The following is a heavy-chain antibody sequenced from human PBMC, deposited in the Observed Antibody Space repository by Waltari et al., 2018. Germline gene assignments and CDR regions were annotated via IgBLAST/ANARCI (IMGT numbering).Heavy chain of an antibody. J-gene: IGHJ5*02. D-gene: IGHD3-3*01. Sequence: QVHLQESGPGLVKPSETLSPTCTVSGGSFNNADWGWIRQPPGKGLEWIGHMFHTGKAYYNPSLKSRVTMSVDTSKKQLSLNLNSVTAGDTAVYYCARVGTQLYGVLTRRWFDPWGQGTLVAVSS. CDR2: MFHTGKA. CDR3: ARVGTQLYGVLTRRWFDP. V-gene: IGHV4-59*01. CDR1: GGSFNNAD.